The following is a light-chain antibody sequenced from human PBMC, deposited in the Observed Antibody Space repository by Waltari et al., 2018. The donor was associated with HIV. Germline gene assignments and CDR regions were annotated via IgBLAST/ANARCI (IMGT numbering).Light chain of an antibody. CDR2: EVS. V-gene: IGLV2-23*02. J-gene: IGLJ3*02. Sequence: QSALTQPASVSGSPGQSITISCTGTSSDVGSYNLVSWYQQHPGKAPKLMIYEVSKRPSGVSNRFSGSKSCNTASLTISGLQAEDEADYYCCSYAGSSTFVVFGGGTKLTVL. CDR1: SSDVGSYNL. CDR3: CSYAGSSTFVV.